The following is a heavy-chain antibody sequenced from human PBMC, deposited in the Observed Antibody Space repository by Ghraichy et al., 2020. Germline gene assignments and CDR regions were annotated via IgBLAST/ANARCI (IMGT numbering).Heavy chain of an antibody. Sequence: LSLTCAASGFTFDDYAMHWVRQAPGKGLEWVSGISWNSGSIGYADSVKGRFTISRDNAKNSLYLQMNSLRTEDTALYYCAKDNGYSSGWPDYWGQGTLVTVSS. CDR1: GFTFDDYA. CDR3: AKDNGYSSGWPDY. D-gene: IGHD6-19*01. CDR2: ISWNSGSI. V-gene: IGHV3-9*01. J-gene: IGHJ4*02.